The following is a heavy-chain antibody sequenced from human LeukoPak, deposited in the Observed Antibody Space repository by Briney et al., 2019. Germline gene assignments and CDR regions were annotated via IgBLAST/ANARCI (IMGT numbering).Heavy chain of an antibody. J-gene: IGHJ3*02. CDR3: ARDRRGVGAFDI. D-gene: IGHD2-8*01. CDR1: GFTFSGYW. Sequence: GGSLRLSCAASGFTFSGYWMHWVRQAPGKGLQWVSVIYTGGTTFYADSVKGRFTISRDNSKNTLYLQMNTLRAEDTAVYYCARDRRGVGAFDIWGQGTMVTVSS. CDR2: IYTGGTT. V-gene: IGHV3-53*01.